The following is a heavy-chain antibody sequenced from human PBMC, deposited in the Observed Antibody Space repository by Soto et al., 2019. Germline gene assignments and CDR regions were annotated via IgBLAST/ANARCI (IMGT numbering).Heavy chain of an antibody. CDR1: GYTFTSYA. J-gene: IGHJ4*02. CDR2: INAGNGNT. D-gene: IGHD1-1*01. CDR3: ARDDDWNDRGFDY. V-gene: IGHV1-3*01. Sequence: ASVKVSCKASGYTFTSYAMHWVRQAPGQRLEWMGWINAGNGNTKYSQKFQGRVTITRDTSASTAYMELSSLRSEDTAVYYCARDDDWNDRGFDYWGQGTLVTVSS.